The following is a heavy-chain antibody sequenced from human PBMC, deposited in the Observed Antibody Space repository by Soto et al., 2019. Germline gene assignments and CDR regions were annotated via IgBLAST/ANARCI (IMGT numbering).Heavy chain of an antibody. CDR2: IKRRTDGGTA. Sequence: PGGSLRFSCAASVFTFTKAWMNWVRQAPGKGLEWVGRIKRRTDGGTADYAAPVEGRFTISRDDSKDTVYLQLNNLKNEDTAVYYCTTALNFKGNEYLYGVDVWRQATTVTVSS. CDR1: VFTFTKAW. CDR3: TTALNFKGNEYLYGVDV. V-gene: IGHV3-15*01. J-gene: IGHJ6*02. D-gene: IGHD1-1*01.